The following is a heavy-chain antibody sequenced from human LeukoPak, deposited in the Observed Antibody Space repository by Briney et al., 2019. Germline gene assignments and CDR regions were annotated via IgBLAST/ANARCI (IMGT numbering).Heavy chain of an antibody. D-gene: IGHD6-19*01. CDR3: ARYSSGWSSDHWFDP. J-gene: IGHJ5*02. CDR2: IWYDGSNK. Sequence: PGGSLRLSCAASGFTFSSYGMHWVRQAPGKGLEWVAVIWYDGSNKYYADSVKGRFTISRDNSKNTLYLQMNSLRAEDTAVYYCARYSSGWSSDHWFDPWGQGSLVTVSS. V-gene: IGHV3-33*01. CDR1: GFTFSSYG.